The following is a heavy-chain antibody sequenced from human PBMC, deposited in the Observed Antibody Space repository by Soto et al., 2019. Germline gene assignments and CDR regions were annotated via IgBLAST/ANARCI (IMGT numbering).Heavy chain of an antibody. CDR1: GYTFTAYG. CDR3: GRELNNYSNAYYYFGN. J-gene: IGHJ4*02. Sequence: ASVEVSCKTSGYTFTAYGLAWLRQAPGQRPEWMGWGGTNNDDTNYAEKFQDRVTMTTDTSTATTYMEQRSLKSDYTPVHYRGRELNNYSNAYYYFGNWGPGPLFTVSS. V-gene: IGHV1-18*01. CDR2: GGTNNDDT. D-gene: IGHD3-22*01.